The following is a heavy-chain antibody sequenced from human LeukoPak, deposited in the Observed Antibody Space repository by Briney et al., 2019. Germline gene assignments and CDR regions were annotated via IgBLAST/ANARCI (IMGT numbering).Heavy chain of an antibody. J-gene: IGHJ4*02. CDR1: GFSFTSNY. Sequence: TGGSLRLSCAAFGFSFTSNYMSWFRQPPGKGLEWVSVMYGGGTTYYADSVKGRFTFSRDSSKNTMYLQINSLRAEDTAVYYCARASRGTFPDYWGQGTLVTVSS. CDR3: ARASRGTFPDY. D-gene: IGHD3-16*01. CDR2: MYGGGTT. V-gene: IGHV3-53*01.